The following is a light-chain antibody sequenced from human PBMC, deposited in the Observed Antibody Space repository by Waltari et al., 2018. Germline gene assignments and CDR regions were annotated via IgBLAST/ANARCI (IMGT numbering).Light chain of an antibody. J-gene: IGKJ4*01. CDR2: WTS. V-gene: IGKV4-1*01. CDR1: QSVFFSPKNKNF. Sequence: DIVMTQFPDSLAVSLGERATINCKSSQSVFFSPKNKNFLAWYQQKPGQPPKLLIYWTSTRASGVPERLAGSGSGTDFTLTVSSLQPEDVAIYYCQQYYTTPLTFGGGTKVEI. CDR3: QQYYTTPLT.